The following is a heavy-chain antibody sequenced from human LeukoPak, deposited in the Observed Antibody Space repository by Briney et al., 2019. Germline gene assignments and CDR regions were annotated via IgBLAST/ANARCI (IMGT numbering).Heavy chain of an antibody. Sequence: GGSLRLSCVVSGFTVSTNYMSWVRQAPGKGLECVSVIYSGGSTYYADSVKGRFTISRDNAKNSLYLQMNSLRAEDTAVYYCARQRRATEPWGQGTLVTVSS. CDR3: ARQRRATEP. CDR2: IYSGGST. J-gene: IGHJ5*02. CDR1: GFTVSTNY. V-gene: IGHV3-66*04.